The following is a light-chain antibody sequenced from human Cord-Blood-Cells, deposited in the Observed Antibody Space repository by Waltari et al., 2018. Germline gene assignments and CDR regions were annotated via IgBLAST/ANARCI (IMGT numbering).Light chain of an antibody. CDR2: AAS. V-gene: IGKV1-39*01. Sequence: DIQMTQSPSSLSASVGDRVTITCRASQSISSYLNWYQQKPGKAPKLLIYAASSLQSGVPSRFSCSGSGTDFTLTINSLQPEDFATYYCVQRYSTPWTVGQGTKVGIK. CDR1: QSISSY. J-gene: IGKJ1*01. CDR3: VQRYSTPWT.